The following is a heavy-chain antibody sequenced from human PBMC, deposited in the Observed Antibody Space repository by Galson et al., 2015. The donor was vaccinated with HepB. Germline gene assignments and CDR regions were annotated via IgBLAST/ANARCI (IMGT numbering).Heavy chain of an antibody. CDR3: AREGDGSGSYYLYYYYGMDV. CDR2: ISSRSTTI. CDR1: GFTFSSYN. J-gene: IGHJ6*02. D-gene: IGHD3-10*01. V-gene: IGHV3-48*02. Sequence: SLRLSCAASGFTFSSYNMNWVRQAPGKGLEWVSYISSRSTTIYYADSVKGRFTISRDNAKNSLYLQMNSLRDEDTAVYYCAREGDGSGSYYLYYYYGMDVWGQGTTVTVSS.